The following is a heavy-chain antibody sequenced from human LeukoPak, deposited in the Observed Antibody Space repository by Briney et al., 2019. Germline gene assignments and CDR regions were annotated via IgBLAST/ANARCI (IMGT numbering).Heavy chain of an antibody. CDR3: ARDRVEDVAAAGTGY. J-gene: IGHJ4*02. CDR2: IIPIFGTA. V-gene: IGHV1-69*06. D-gene: IGHD6-13*01. CDR1: GGTFSSYA. Sequence: ASVKVSCKASGGTFSSYAISWVRQAPGQGLEWMGSIIPIFGTANYAQKFQGRVTITADKSTSTAYMELSSLRSEDTAVYYCARDRVEDVAAAGTGYWGQGTLVTVSS.